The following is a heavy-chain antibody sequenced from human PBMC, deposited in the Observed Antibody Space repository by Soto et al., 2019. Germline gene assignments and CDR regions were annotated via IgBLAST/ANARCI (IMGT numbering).Heavy chain of an antibody. J-gene: IGHJ4*01. CDR3: AMNCSSTSCLSH. Sequence: PGGSLRLSCAASGFTFSSYGMHWVRQAPGKGLEWVAVIWYDGSNKYYADSVKGRFTISRDNSKNTLYLQMNSLRAEDTAVYYCAMNCSSTSCLSHWGQGTRVTVSS. CDR1: GFTFSSYG. CDR2: IWYDGSNK. D-gene: IGHD2-2*01. V-gene: IGHV3-33*01.